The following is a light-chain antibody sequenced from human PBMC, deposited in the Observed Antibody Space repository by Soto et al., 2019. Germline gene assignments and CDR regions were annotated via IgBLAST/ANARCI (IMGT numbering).Light chain of an antibody. CDR1: SSDVGSYNL. CDR2: EGN. Sequence: QSALTQPASVSGSPGQSITISCTGTSSDVGSYNLVSWYQQHPGKAPKLMISEGNKRPSGVSNRFSGSKSGNTASLTISGLQAEDAADYSGCSYGGSNNYVFGPGTKLTVL. V-gene: IGLV2-23*01. J-gene: IGLJ1*01. CDR3: CSYGGSNNYV.